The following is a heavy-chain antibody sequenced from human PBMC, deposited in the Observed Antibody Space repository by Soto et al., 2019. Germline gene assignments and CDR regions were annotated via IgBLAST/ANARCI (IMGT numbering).Heavy chain of an antibody. CDR3: AGDSERLVRVVMTSY. J-gene: IGHJ4*02. Sequence: ASVKVSCKASGYTFTGYYMHWVRQAPGQGLEWMGWISAHSGGTNYAQKLQGRVTMTTDTSTSTAYMELRSLRSDDTAVYYCAGDSERLVRVVMTSYWGQGTLVTVSS. V-gene: IGHV1-18*04. D-gene: IGHD3-22*01. CDR1: GYTFTGYY. CDR2: ISAHSGGT.